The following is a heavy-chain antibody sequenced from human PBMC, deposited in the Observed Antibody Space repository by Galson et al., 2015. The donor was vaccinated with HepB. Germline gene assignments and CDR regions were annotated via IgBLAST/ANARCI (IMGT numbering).Heavy chain of an antibody. CDR3: ARRPRGWIDRAHPYYYDSSGYYYYFDY. J-gene: IGHJ4*02. V-gene: IGHV5-51*03. D-gene: IGHD3-22*01. CDR2: IFPGDFVT. Sequence: QSGAEVKKPGESLKISGKGSDKGFTGTWFAGGRRMPGKGLEGLGTIFPGDFVTGTSRPFQGRAPISADKSTSTAYLQWSSLKASDTAMYYCARRPRGWIDRAHPYYYDSSGYYYYFDYWGQGTLVTVSS. CDR1: DKGFTGTW.